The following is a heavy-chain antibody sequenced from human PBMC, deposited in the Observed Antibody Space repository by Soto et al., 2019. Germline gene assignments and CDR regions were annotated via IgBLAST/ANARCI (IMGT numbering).Heavy chain of an antibody. CDR1: GFTFSTYG. J-gene: IGHJ4*02. V-gene: IGHV3-33*01. CDR2: IWYDGSNK. D-gene: IGHD2-2*01. Sequence: PGGSLRLSCGASGFTFSTYGMHWVRQAPGKGLEWVSVIWYDGSNKYYADSVKGRFTISRDNSKNTLYLQMNSLRAEDTAVYYCARSKYCSSTSCYYIDYWGQGTLVTVSS. CDR3: ARSKYCSSTSCYYIDY.